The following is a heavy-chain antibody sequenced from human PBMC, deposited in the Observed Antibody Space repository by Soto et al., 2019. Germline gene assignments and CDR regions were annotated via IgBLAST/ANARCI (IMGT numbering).Heavy chain of an antibody. CDR2: INWNSAVI. CDR3: ARDPSVTAIGRADH. Sequence: EVQLVESGGGLVQPGRSLRLSCVVSGFTFDDYAMHWVRQAPGGGLEWVSGINWNSAVIGYADSVKGRFTISRDNVKNALYLQMTSLRSEDTALYYCARDPSVTAIGRADHWGQGTLVTVSS. D-gene: IGHD5-18*01. CDR1: GFTFDDYA. J-gene: IGHJ4*02. V-gene: IGHV3-9*01.